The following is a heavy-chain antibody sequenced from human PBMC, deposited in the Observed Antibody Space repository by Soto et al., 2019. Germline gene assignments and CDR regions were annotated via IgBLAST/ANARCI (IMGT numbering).Heavy chain of an antibody. CDR3: ARGKGSRGRVTGTTSQSRAFDI. D-gene: IGHD1-7*01. CDR2: INHSGST. CDR1: GGYFSGYY. Sequence: SETLSLTCAVYGGYFSGYYWSWIRQPPGKGLEWIGEINHSGSTNYNPSLKSRVTISVDTSKNQFSLKLSSVTAADTAVYYCARGKGSRGRVTGTTSQSRAFDIWGQGTMVTVSS. V-gene: IGHV4-34*01. J-gene: IGHJ3*02.